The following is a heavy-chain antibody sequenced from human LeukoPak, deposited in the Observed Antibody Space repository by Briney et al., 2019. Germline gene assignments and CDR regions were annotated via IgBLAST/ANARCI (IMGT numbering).Heavy chain of an antibody. CDR2: ISGSGGST. D-gene: IGHD3-3*01. V-gene: IGHV3-23*01. Sequence: PGGSLRLSCAASGFTFSSYAMSWVRQAPGKGLEWVSAISGSGGSTYYADSVKGRFTISRDNSKNTLYLQMNSLRAEDTAVHYCAKGGITIFGAMTQGAWFDPWGQGTLVTVSS. J-gene: IGHJ5*02. CDR1: GFTFSSYA. CDR3: AKGGITIFGAMTQGAWFDP.